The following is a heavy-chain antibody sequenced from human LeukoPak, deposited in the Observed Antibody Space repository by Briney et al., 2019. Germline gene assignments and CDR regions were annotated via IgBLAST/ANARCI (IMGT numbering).Heavy chain of an antibody. J-gene: IGHJ3*02. Sequence: SETLSLTCAVSGGSISSGGYSWSWIRQPPGKGLVWIGYIYHSGSTYYNPSLKSRVTISVDRSKNQFSLKLSSVTAADTAVYYCARGAGTVTKDDAFDIWGQGTMVTVSS. CDR1: GGSISSGGYS. CDR3: ARGAGTVTKDDAFDI. D-gene: IGHD4-17*01. CDR2: IYHSGST. V-gene: IGHV4-30-2*01.